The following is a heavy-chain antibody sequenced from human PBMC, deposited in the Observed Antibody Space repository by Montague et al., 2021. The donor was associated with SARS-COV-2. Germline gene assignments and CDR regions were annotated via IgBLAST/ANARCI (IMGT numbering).Heavy chain of an antibody. CDR1: GDSISSYY. CDR2: AYYVPSTNSXNT. D-gene: IGHD3-16*01. J-gene: IGHJ3*02. CDR3: ARTWRFGQSYGLDI. V-gene: IGHV4-59*01. Sequence: TLSLTCSVSGDSISSYYYNWIRQTPGKGLEWIGYAYYVPSTNSXNTNSNPSLKRRVTISLDTSENQFSLKLSSVTAADTAVYYCARTWRFGQSYGLDIWGQGTMVTVSS.